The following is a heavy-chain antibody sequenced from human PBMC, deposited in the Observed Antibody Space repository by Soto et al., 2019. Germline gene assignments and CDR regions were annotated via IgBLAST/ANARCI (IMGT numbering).Heavy chain of an antibody. J-gene: IGHJ5*02. CDR2: IIPILGIA. Sequence: ASVKVSCKASGGTFSSYTISWVRQAPGQGLEWMGRIIPILGIANYAQKFQGRVTITADKSTSTAYMELSSLRSEDTAVYCCARDGLVRGSNWFDPWGQGTLVTVSS. CDR3: ARDGLVRGSNWFDP. D-gene: IGHD3-10*01. CDR1: GGTFSSYT. V-gene: IGHV1-69*02.